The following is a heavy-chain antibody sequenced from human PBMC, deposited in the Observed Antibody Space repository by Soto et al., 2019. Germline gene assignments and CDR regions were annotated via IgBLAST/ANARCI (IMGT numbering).Heavy chain of an antibody. V-gene: IGHV1-2*02. CDR2: INPNSGGT. CDR1: GYTLTGYY. Sequence: ASVKVSCKASGYTLTGYYMHWVRQAPGQGLEWMGWINPNSGGTNYAQKFQGRVTMTRDTSISTAYMELSRLRSDDTAVYYCAREKSEAGSLNWFDPWGQGTLVTVSS. CDR3: AREKSEAGSLNWFDP. J-gene: IGHJ5*02.